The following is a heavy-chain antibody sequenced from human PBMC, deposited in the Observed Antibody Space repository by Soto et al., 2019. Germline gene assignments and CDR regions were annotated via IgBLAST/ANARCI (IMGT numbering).Heavy chain of an antibody. D-gene: IGHD3-16*02. J-gene: IGHJ6*02. CDR1: GGSISSYY. CDR3: ARILGDYVWGSYRYTVPYYYGMDV. V-gene: IGHV4-4*07. Sequence: PSATLSLTCPVSGGSISSYYWSWIRQPAGKGLEWIGRIYTSGSTNYNPPLKSRVTMSVDTSKNQFSLKLSSVTAADTAVYYCARILGDYVWGSYRYTVPYYYGMDVWGQGTTVTVSS. CDR2: IYTSGST.